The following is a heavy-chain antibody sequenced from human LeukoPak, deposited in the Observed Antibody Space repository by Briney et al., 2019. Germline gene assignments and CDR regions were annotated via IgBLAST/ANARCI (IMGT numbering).Heavy chain of an antibody. CDR1: GGSFSGYY. V-gene: IGHV4-34*01. CDR3: ARCDSNGYNFDY. D-gene: IGHD3-22*01. J-gene: IGHJ4*02. Sequence: PSETLSLTCAVYGGSFSGYYWSWIRQPPGKGLEWIGEINHSGSTNYNPSLKSRVTISVDTSKNQFSLKLSSVTAADTAVYYCARCDSNGYNFDYWGQGTLVTVSS. CDR2: INHSGST.